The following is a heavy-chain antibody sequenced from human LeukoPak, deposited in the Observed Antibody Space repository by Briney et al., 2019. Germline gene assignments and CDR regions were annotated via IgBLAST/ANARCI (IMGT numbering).Heavy chain of an antibody. CDR2: INQDGSEK. D-gene: IGHD1-26*01. Sequence: PGGSLRLSCVVSGFTFTSYWMSWVRQAPGKGLEWVANINQDGSEKYYVDSLKGRFTISRDNAKNSLYLQMNSLRAEDTAVYYCARFRSYNFDYWDQGTLVTVSS. J-gene: IGHJ4*02. V-gene: IGHV3-7*05. CDR3: ARFRSYNFDY. CDR1: GFTFTSYW.